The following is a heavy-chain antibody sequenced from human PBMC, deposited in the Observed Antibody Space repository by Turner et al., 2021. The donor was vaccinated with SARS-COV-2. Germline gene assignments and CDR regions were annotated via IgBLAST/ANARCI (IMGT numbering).Heavy chain of an antibody. CDR2: VYSSGTT. CDR1: GDSIAGSAYY. V-gene: IGHV4-39*01. J-gene: IGHJ4*02. D-gene: IGHD4-17*01. Sequence: QLQLQESGPRLVKPSETLSLTCTVSGDSIAGSAYYWGWIRQSPAKGMEWMGSVYSSGTTDYKPSLKRRITLSLDISTNHFYLNLYSLTAADTAVYYGVRLCLVYGDYAEYWGQGALVTVSS. CDR3: VRLCLVYGDYAEY.